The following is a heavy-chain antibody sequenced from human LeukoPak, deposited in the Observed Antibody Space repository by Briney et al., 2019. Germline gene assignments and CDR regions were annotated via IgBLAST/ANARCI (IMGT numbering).Heavy chain of an antibody. CDR1: RFTFSNYA. V-gene: IGHV3-15*01. CDR3: TTEWIQLFDF. CDR2: IKSKTDGGTT. J-gene: IGHJ4*02. Sequence: GGSLRLSCAASRFTFSNYAMSWVRQVPGKGLEWVGRIKSKTDGGTTDYVAPVKSRFTISRDDSKNTLYLQMNSLKTEDTAVYYCTTEWIQLFDFWGQGTLVTVSS. D-gene: IGHD5-18*01.